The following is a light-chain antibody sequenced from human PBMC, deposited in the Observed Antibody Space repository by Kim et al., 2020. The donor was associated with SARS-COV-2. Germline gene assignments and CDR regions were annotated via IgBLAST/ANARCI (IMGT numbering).Light chain of an antibody. Sequence: QSVLTQPPSVSGAPGQRVTISCTGSSSNIGAGYDVHWYQQLPGTAPKLLIYGNSNRPSGVPDRFSGSKSGTSASLAITGLQAEDEADYYCQSYGSSLSGSLYVYGTGTKVTVL. CDR3: QSYGSSLSGSLYV. J-gene: IGLJ1*01. CDR1: SSNIGAGYD. CDR2: GNS. V-gene: IGLV1-40*01.